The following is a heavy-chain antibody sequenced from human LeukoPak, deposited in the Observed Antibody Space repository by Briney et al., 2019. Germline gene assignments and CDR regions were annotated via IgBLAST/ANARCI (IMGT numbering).Heavy chain of an antibody. CDR2: IYYSGST. CDR1: GGSISSSSYY. CDR3: ARQFPVPDY. D-gene: IGHD6-6*01. V-gene: IGHV4-39*01. J-gene: IGHJ4*02. Sequence: PSETLSLTCTVSGGSISSSSYYWCWMRQPPGKGLEWIGSIYYSGSTYYNPSLKSRVTISVDTSKNQFSLKLSSVTAADTAVYYCARQFPVPDYWGQGTLVSVSS.